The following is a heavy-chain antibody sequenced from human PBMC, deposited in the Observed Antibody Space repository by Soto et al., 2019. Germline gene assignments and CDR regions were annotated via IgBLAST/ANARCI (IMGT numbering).Heavy chain of an antibody. Sequence: SETLSLTCAVYGGSFSGYYWSWIRQPPGKGLEWIGEINHSGSTNYNPSLKSRVTISVDTSKNQFSLKLSSVTAADTAVYYCARRAARSSPLYYYYGMDVWGQGTTVTVSS. D-gene: IGHD6-6*01. V-gene: IGHV4-34*01. CDR3: ARRAARSSPLYYYYGMDV. CDR2: INHSGST. J-gene: IGHJ6*02. CDR1: GGSFSGYY.